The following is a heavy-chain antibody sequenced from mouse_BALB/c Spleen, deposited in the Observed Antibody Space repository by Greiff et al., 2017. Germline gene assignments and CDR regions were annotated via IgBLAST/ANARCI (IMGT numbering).Heavy chain of an antibody. CDR1: GFTFSDYY. CDR2: ISDGGSYT. V-gene: IGHV5-4*02. J-gene: IGHJ4*01. Sequence: EVQLVESGGGLVKPGGSLKLSCAASGFTFSDYYMYWVRQTPEKRLEWVATISDGGSYTYYPDSVKGRFTISRDNAKNNLYLQMSSLKSEDTAMYYCARGGGNYAMDYGGQGTSVTVSS. CDR3: ARGGGNYAMDY.